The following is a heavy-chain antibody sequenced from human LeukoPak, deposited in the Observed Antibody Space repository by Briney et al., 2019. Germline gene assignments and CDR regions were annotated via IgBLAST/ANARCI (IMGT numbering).Heavy chain of an antibody. J-gene: IGHJ5*02. CDR1: GGSISSYY. CDR3: ARSLPLGSPMVRGAKTNWFDP. CDR2: IYYSGST. D-gene: IGHD3-10*01. Sequence: PSETLSLTCTVSGGSISSYYWSWIRQPPGKGLEWIGYIYYSGSTNYNPSLKSRVTISVDTSKNQFSLKLSSVTAADTAVYYCARSLPLGSPMVRGAKTNWFDPWGQGTLVTVSS. V-gene: IGHV4-59*01.